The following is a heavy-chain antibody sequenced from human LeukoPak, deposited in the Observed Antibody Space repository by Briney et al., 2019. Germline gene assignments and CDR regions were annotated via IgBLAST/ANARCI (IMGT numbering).Heavy chain of an antibody. J-gene: IGHJ4*02. Sequence: PSETLSLTCTSSGGSISSYYWSWIRQPPGKGLEWIGYIYYSGSTNYNPSLKSRVTISVDTSKNQFSLKLSSVTAADTAVYYCARSRGVMVFDYWGQGTLVTVSS. V-gene: IGHV4-59*01. D-gene: IGHD3-10*01. CDR2: IYYSGST. CDR1: GGSISSYY. CDR3: ARSRGVMVFDY.